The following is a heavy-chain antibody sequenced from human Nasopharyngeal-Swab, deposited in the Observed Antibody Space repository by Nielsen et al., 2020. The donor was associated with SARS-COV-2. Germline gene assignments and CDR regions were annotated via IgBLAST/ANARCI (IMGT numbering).Heavy chain of an antibody. CDR1: GYTFTSYA. J-gene: IGHJ5*02. V-gene: IGHV7-4-1*02. CDR3: ARGRYCTNGVCQDRGSWFDP. Sequence: ASVKVSCKASGYTFTSYAMNWVRQAPGQGLEWMGWINTITGNPTYAQGFTGRFVFSLDTSVSTAYLQISSLKAEDTAVYYCARGRYCTNGVCQDRGSWFDPWGQGTLVTVSS. D-gene: IGHD2-8*01. CDR2: INTITGNP.